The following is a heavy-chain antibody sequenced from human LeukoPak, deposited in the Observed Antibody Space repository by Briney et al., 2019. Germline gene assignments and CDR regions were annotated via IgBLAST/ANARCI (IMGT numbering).Heavy chain of an antibody. V-gene: IGHV1-2*06. Sequence: ASVKVSCKASGYTLTGYYMHWVRQAPGQGLEWMGRINPNSGGTNYAQKFQGRVTMTRDTSISTAYMELSRLRSDDTAVYYCARDRTGTTDDAFDIWGQGTMVTVSS. J-gene: IGHJ3*02. CDR3: ARDRTGTTDDAFDI. CDR2: INPNSGGT. CDR1: GYTLTGYY. D-gene: IGHD1-1*01.